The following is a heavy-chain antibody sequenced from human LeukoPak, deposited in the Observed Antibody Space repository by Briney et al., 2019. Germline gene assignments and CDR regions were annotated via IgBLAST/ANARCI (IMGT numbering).Heavy chain of an antibody. J-gene: IGHJ4*02. V-gene: IGHV4-34*01. CDR3: ARGDTVTSYRPFDY. Sequence: SETLSLTCAVYGGSFSGYYWSWIRQPPGKGLEWIGEINHSGSTNYNPSLKSRVTISVDTSKNQFSLKLSSVTAADTAVYYCARGDTVTSYRPFDYWGQGTLVTVSS. CDR1: GGSFSGYY. CDR2: INHSGST. D-gene: IGHD4-11*01.